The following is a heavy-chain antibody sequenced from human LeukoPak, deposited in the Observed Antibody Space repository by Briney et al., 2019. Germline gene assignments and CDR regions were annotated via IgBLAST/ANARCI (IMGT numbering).Heavy chain of an antibody. V-gene: IGHV3-15*01. Sequence: PGGSLRLSCAASGFTFSNAWMSWVRQAPGKGLEWVGRIKSKTDGGTTDYAAPAKGRFTISRDDSKNTLYLQMNSLKTEDTAVYYCSSSSSPYYYYYGMDVWGQGTTVTVSS. D-gene: IGHD6-6*01. CDR2: IKSKTDGGTT. CDR3: SSSSSPYYYYYGMDV. J-gene: IGHJ6*02. CDR1: GFTFSNAW.